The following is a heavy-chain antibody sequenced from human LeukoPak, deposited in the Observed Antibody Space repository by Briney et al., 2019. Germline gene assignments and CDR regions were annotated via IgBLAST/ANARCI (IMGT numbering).Heavy chain of an antibody. CDR3: ARVRGYCSSTSCYPATNQGYYMDV. Sequence: PGGSLRLSCAASGFTFSSYSMNWVRQAPGKGLEWVSSISSSSSYIYYADSVKGRFTISRDNAKNSLYLQMNSLRAEDTAVYYCARVRGYCSSTSCYPATNQGYYMDVWGKGTTVTVSS. J-gene: IGHJ6*03. CDR2: ISSSSSYI. CDR1: GFTFSSYS. D-gene: IGHD2-2*01. V-gene: IGHV3-21*01.